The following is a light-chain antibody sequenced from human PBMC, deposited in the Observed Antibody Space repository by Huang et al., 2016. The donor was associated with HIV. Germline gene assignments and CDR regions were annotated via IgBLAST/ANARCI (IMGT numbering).Light chain of an antibody. Sequence: DIQMTQSPSSLSASVGDRVTITCRASQGISSYLSWYQQKAGKAPKILIYAASSLQSGIPSRFSGSGSGTDFTLTISSLQPGDFATYYCQQSYSSPYTFGQGTKLEIK. CDR2: AAS. CDR1: QGISSY. V-gene: IGKV1-39*01. J-gene: IGKJ2*01. CDR3: QQSYSSPYT.